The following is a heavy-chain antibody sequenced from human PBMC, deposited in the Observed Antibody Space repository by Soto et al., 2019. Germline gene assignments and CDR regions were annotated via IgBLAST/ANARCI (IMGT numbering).Heavy chain of an antibody. CDR1: GFTFSSYS. CDR3: ARVSRDPYYYYYGMDV. J-gene: IGHJ6*02. CDR2: ISSSSSTI. V-gene: IGHV3-48*02. Sequence: GGSLRLSCAASGFTFSSYSMNWVRQAPGRGLEWVSYISSSSSTIYYADSVKGRFTISRDNAKNSLYLQMNSLRDEDTAVYYCARVSRDPYYYYYGMDVWGQGTTVTVS.